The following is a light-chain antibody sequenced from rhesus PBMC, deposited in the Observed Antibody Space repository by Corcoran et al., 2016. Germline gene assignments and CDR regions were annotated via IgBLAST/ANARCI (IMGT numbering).Light chain of an antibody. CDR2: GAS. CDR1: QTLLYSSNNKNY. J-gene: IGKJ1*01. Sequence: DIVMTQSPYSLAVSLGGRVTINCKSSQTLLYSSNNKNYLAWHQQKTGQVPKLLIYGASTREFGVPHRFSGTGSGTDFTLTISGLQADDVAVYYCQQYYSTPLTFGQGTKVEIK. V-gene: IGKV4-1*01. CDR3: QQYYSTPLT.